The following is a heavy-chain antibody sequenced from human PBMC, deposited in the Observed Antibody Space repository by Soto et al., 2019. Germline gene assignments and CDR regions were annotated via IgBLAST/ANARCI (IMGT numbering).Heavy chain of an antibody. CDR1: GDSIISSDFY. CDR3: ARHSLALRKNNWFDP. V-gene: IGHV4-39*01. D-gene: IGHD3-3*02. Sequence: SETLSLTCTVAGDSIISSDFYWGWVRQPPGKGLEWIGSIFYLGSSYYNPSLKSRVTMSVDTSKNQFSLRLRSVTAADTALYFCARHSLALRKNNWFDPWGQGIMVTASS. J-gene: IGHJ5*02. CDR2: IFYLGSS.